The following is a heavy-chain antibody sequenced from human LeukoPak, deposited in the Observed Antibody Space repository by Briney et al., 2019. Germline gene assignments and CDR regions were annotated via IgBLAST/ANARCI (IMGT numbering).Heavy chain of an antibody. V-gene: IGHV4-59*12. CDR3: AGAYCGGDCYSGRTFDI. Sequence: PSETLSLTCSVSGDSISSYYWSWIRQPPGKGLEWIGYIYYRGSTNYNPSLKSRVTLSVDKSKNQFSLRLSSVTAADTAVYYCAGAYCGGDCYSGRTFDIWGQGTMVTVSS. CDR1: GDSISSYY. J-gene: IGHJ3*02. CDR2: IYYRGST. D-gene: IGHD2-21*02.